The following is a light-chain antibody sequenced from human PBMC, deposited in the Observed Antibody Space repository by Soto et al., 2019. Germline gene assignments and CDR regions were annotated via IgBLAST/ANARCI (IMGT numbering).Light chain of an antibody. Sequence: DIQMTQSPSSLSASVGDRVTITCRASRTIDTFLNWYQHKPGKAPKLLIYYASSLQSGVPSRFSGSGSGTEFTLTISSLQPEDFATYYCQQSYSSPRTFGPGTKLESK. CDR2: YAS. J-gene: IGKJ2*02. CDR3: QQSYSSPRT. CDR1: RTIDTF. V-gene: IGKV1-39*01.